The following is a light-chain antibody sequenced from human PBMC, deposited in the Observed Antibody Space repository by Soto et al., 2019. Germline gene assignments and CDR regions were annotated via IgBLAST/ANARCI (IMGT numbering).Light chain of an antibody. V-gene: IGKV3-11*01. J-gene: IGKJ5*01. Sequence: VLTQSPFDLPLSPAETDTHSCRASQSFRGLLAWYQQKPGQAPSFLIYDAYTRATGSPRRFSGSVSGTDLTPTNSSLEPEDSAVDYCQQRHMWPITFGQGTRLEIK. CDR2: DAY. CDR3: QQRHMWPIT. CDR1: QSFRGL.